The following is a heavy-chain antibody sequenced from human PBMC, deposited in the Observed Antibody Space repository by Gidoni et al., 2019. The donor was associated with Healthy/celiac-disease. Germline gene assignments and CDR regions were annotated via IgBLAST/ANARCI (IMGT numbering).Heavy chain of an antibody. CDR2: ISWNSGSI. Sequence: EVQLVESGGGLVQPGRSLRLSCAASGSTFDDYAMHWVRQAPGKGLEWVSGISWNSGSIGYADSVKGRFTISRDNAKNSLYLQMNSLRAEDTALYYCAKDRNLGDSSSVYYFDYWGQGTLVTVSS. D-gene: IGHD6-6*01. J-gene: IGHJ4*02. CDR3: AKDRNLGDSSSVYYFDY. CDR1: GSTFDDYA. V-gene: IGHV3-9*01.